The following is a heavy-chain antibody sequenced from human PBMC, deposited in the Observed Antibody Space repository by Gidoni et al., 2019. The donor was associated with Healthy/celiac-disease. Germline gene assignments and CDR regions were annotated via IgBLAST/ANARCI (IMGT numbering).Heavy chain of an antibody. Sequence: QVQLQQWGAGLLKPSETLSLTCAVYGGSFSGYYWSWIRQPPGKGLEWIGEINHSGSTNSNPSLKSRVTISVDASKNQFSLKLSSVTAADTAVYYCARSARTARTTVTTSYYFDYWGQGTLVTVSS. CDR1: GGSFSGYY. CDR3: ARSARTARTTVTTSYYFDY. V-gene: IGHV4-34*01. CDR2: INHSGST. J-gene: IGHJ4*02. D-gene: IGHD4-17*01.